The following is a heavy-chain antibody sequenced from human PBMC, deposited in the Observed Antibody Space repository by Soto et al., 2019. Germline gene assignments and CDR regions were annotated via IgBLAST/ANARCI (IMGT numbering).Heavy chain of an antibody. CDR1: GFTFSRYG. D-gene: IGHD3-3*01. Sequence: QPGGSLRLSCAASGFTFSRYGMHWVRQAPGKGLEWVAVISYDGSNKYYADSVKGRFTISRDNSKNTLYLQMNSLRAEDTAVYYCARGGTSPYHDFWSGYYTGLDYWGQGT. CDR3: ARGGTSPYHDFWSGYYTGLDY. CDR2: ISYDGSNK. J-gene: IGHJ4*02. V-gene: IGHV3-30*03.